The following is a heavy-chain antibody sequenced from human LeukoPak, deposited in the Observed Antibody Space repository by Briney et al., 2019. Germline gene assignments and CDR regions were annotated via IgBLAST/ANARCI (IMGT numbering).Heavy chain of an antibody. CDR2: ISGSGGST. D-gene: IGHD2-2*02. V-gene: IGHV3-23*01. J-gene: IGHJ4*02. Sequence: GGSLRLSCAASGFTFSSYAMSWVRQAPGKGLEWVSDISGSGGSTYYADSVKGRFTISRDISKNTLYLQMNSLRAEDTAVYYCAKSRREVTQYTSFDFWGQGTLVTVSS. CDR1: GFTFSSYA. CDR3: AKSRREVTQYTSFDF.